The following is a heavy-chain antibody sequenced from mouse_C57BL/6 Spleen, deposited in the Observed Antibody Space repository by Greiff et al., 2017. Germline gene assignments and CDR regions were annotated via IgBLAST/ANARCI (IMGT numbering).Heavy chain of an antibody. CDR3: AGWGNLPFDC. V-gene: IGHV14-2*01. J-gene: IGHJ2*01. Sequence: VQLKESGAELVKPGASVKLSCTASGFNFKDYYMHWVKQRTEQGLEWIGWFDPEDGETKYAPKFQGKATITADTSSNTAYLQLSSLASEDTAVYYYAGWGNLPFDCWGQGTTLTVSS. CDR2: FDPEDGET. CDR1: GFNFKDYY. D-gene: IGHD2-1*01.